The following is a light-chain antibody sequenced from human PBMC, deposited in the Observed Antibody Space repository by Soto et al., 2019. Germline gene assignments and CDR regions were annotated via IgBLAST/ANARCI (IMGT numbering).Light chain of an antibody. CDR2: AAS. Sequence: AIRMTQSVSAFSASTGDRVTITCRASQGISSYLAWYQQKPGKAPKLLIYAASTLQSGVPSRFSGSGSGTDFTLTISCLQSEDVATHYSQQYYSYPQTCAPGPKV. CDR1: QGISSY. CDR3: QQYYSYPQT. J-gene: IGKJ1*01. V-gene: IGKV1-8*01.